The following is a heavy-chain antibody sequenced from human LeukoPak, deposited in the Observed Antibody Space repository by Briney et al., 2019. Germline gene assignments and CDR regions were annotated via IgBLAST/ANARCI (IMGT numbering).Heavy chain of an antibody. Sequence: SETLSLTCTVSGGSISSSSYYWGWIRQPPGKGLEWIGSIYYSGSTYYNPSLKSRVTISVDTSENQFSLKLSSVTAADTAVYYCARRHDFWSGYTYFDYWGQGTLVTVSS. CDR2: IYYSGST. D-gene: IGHD3-3*01. CDR1: GGSISSSSYY. CDR3: ARRHDFWSGYTYFDY. J-gene: IGHJ4*02. V-gene: IGHV4-39*01.